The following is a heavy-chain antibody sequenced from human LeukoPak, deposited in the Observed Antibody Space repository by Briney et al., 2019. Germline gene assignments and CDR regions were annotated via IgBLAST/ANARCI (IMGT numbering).Heavy chain of an antibody. J-gene: IGHJ4*02. V-gene: IGHV4-34*01. CDR2: INHSGST. CDR3: ARGGQWLFTYYFDY. Sequence: TSETLSLTCAVYGGSSSGYYWSWIRQPPGKGLEWIGEINHSGSTNYNPSLKSRVTISVDTSKNQFSLKLSSVTAADTAVYYCARGGQWLFTYYFDYWGQGTLVTVSS. CDR1: GGSSSGYY. D-gene: IGHD6-19*01.